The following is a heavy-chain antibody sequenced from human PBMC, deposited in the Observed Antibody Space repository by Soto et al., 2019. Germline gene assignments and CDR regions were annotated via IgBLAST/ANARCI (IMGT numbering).Heavy chain of an antibody. J-gene: IGHJ6*02. CDR3: AKRMYNDMRSGMDV. Sequence: GGSLRLSWEASGFTFSSYAMSWGRQAPGKGLEWVAGISGSGGSTYYTDSVRGRFTISRDNSKNTGYLQMNSLRVEDRAVYYCAKRMYNDMRSGMDVWGQGTTVTVSS. D-gene: IGHD1-1*01. CDR2: ISGSGGST. CDR1: GFTFSSYA. V-gene: IGHV3-23*01.